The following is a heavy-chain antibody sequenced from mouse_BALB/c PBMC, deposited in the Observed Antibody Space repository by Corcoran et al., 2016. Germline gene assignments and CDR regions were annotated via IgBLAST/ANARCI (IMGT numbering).Heavy chain of an antibody. J-gene: IGHJ4*01. V-gene: IGHV9-3-1*01. CDR2: INTYTGEP. CDR3: AREPYAMDY. Sequence: QIQLVQSGPELKKPGETVKISCKASGYTFTNNGMNWVKQAPGKGLKWMGWINTYTGEPTYADAFKGRFAFSLETSASTAYLQINNLKNEDTATYFCAREPYAMDYWGQGTAVTVSS. CDR1: GYTFTNNG.